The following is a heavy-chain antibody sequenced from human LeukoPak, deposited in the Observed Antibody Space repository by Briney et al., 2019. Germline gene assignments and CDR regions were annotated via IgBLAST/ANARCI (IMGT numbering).Heavy chain of an antibody. V-gene: IGHV1-18*01. Sequence: AASVKVSCKASGYTFTSYGISWVRQAPGQGLEWMGWISAYNGNTNYAQKLQGRVTMTTDTSTSTAYMELRSLRSDDTAVYYCARDPTVTMIVVAPEYWGQGTLVTVSS. CDR2: ISAYNGNT. D-gene: IGHD3-22*01. CDR1: GYTFTSYG. CDR3: ARDPTVTMIVVAPEY. J-gene: IGHJ4*02.